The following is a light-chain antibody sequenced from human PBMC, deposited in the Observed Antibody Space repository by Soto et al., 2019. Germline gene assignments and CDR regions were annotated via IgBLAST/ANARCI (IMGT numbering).Light chain of an antibody. J-gene: IGLJ3*02. CDR1: GGSIGSNY. Sequence: NFMLTQPLSVSESPGKTVTLSCTRSGGSIGSNYVQWYQQRPGSAPTTVIYKNNERPSGVPDRFSGSIDSSSNSASLSISGLTTEDEADYYCQFFDRTNQVFGGGTKVTVL. CDR3: QFFDRTNQV. CDR2: KNN. V-gene: IGLV6-57*04.